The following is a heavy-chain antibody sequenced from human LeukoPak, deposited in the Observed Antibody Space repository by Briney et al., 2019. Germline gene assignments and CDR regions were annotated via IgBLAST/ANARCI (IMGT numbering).Heavy chain of an antibody. CDR2: IKQDGSEK. Sequence: GGSLRLSCAASGFTFSSYWMSWVRQAPGKGLEWVANIKQDGSEKYYVDSVKGRFTISRDNAKNSLYLQMNSLRAEDTAVYYCARDYRYSSPRESGFDYWGQGTLVTVSS. J-gene: IGHJ4*02. V-gene: IGHV3-7*01. D-gene: IGHD6-13*01. CDR3: ARDYRYSSPRESGFDY. CDR1: GFTFSSYW.